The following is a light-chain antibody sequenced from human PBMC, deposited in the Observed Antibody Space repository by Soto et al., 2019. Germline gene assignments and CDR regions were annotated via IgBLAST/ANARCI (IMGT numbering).Light chain of an antibody. Sequence: QAVLTQSPSASASPGASVKLTCTLSSGHSNYAIAWHQQQPEKGPRYLMKLNSDGSHNKGDGIPDRFSGSSSGAERYLTISSLQSEDEGDYYCQTWGAGVAVFGGGTQLTVL. J-gene: IGLJ7*01. CDR1: SGHSNYA. CDR3: QTWGAGVAV. V-gene: IGLV4-69*01. CDR2: LNSDGSH.